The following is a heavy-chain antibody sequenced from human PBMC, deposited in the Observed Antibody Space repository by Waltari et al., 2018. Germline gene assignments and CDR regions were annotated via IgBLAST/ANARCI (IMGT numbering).Heavy chain of an antibody. CDR2: ISSLSKYT. J-gene: IGHJ4*02. Sequence: EVRLVESGGGLVKPGGYLRLSCAASGFTFSTCGLTWVRQAPGEGLEWVSSISSLSKYTYYADSVKGRFTISRDNAKNSLYLQMNSLRAEDTAVYFCARDGISSTQSGYFDYWGQGVLVTVSS. D-gene: IGHD6-13*01. V-gene: IGHV3-21*01. CDR3: ARDGISSTQSGYFDY. CDR1: GFTFSTCG.